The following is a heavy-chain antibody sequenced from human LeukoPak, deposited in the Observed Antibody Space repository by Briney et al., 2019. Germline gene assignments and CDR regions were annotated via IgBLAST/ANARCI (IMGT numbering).Heavy chain of an antibody. CDR2: IYYSGNT. V-gene: IGHV4-39*07. CDR1: GGSISSSSYY. D-gene: IGHD2-15*01. Sequence: PSETLSLTCTVSGGSISSSSYYWGWIRQPPGKGLEWIGSIYYSGNTYYNPSLKSRVTISVDTSKNQFSLKLRSVTAADTAVYYCARDLKDCSGGSCYGTDYWGQGTLVTVSS. J-gene: IGHJ4*02. CDR3: ARDLKDCSGGSCYGTDY.